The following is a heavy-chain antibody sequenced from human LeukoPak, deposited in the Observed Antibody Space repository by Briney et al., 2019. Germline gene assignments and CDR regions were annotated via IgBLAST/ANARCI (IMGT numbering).Heavy chain of an antibody. CDR3: ARAIWSYCGGDCYSGVYFDY. J-gene: IGHJ4*02. Sequence: ASVKVSCKASGYTFTSYGISWVRQAPGQGLEWIGWISAYNGNTNYAQKLQGRVTMTTDTSTSTAYMELRSLRSDDTAVYYCARAIWSYCGGDCYSGVYFDYWGQGTLVTVSS. D-gene: IGHD2-21*01. CDR2: ISAYNGNT. CDR1: GYTFTSYG. V-gene: IGHV1-18*01.